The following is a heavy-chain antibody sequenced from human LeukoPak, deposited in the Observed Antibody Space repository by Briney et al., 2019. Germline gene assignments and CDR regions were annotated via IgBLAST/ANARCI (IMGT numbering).Heavy chain of an antibody. CDR1: GGSISSYY. Sequence: SETLSLTCTVSGGSISSYYWSWVRQPAGKGLEWIGRIYTSGSTNYNPSLKSRVTMSVDTSKNQFSLKLSSVTAADTAVYYCARGPQAVAAAWGAFDIWGQGTMVTVSS. CDR2: IYTSGST. V-gene: IGHV4-4*07. D-gene: IGHD6-19*01. CDR3: ARGPQAVAAAWGAFDI. J-gene: IGHJ3*02.